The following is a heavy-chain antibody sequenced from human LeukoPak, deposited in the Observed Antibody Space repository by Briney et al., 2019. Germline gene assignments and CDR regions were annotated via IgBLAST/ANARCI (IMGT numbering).Heavy chain of an antibody. CDR1: GGTFNNSA. V-gene: IGHV1-69*05. CDR2: IMPLFGTA. J-gene: IGHJ5*02. CDR3: ARDVHGDYGSSWFDP. Sequence: GALVKVSCKTSGGTFNNSAISWVRQAPGQGLEWLGGIMPLFGTAGYAQKFQGRVTITKDESTRTVYLELTSLTSDDTAVYYCARDVHGDYGSSWFDPWGQGTLVSVSS. D-gene: IGHD4-17*01.